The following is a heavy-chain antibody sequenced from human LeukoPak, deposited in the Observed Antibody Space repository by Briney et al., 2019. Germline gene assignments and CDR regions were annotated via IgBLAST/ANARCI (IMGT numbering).Heavy chain of an antibody. V-gene: IGHV4-34*01. CDR1: GGSFSGYY. CDR2: INHSGST. D-gene: IGHD6-13*01. Sequence: SETLSLTCAVYGGSFSGYYWSWIRQPPGKGLEWIGEINHSGSTNYNPSLKSRVTISVDTSKNQFSLKLSSVTAADTAVYYCARRPYSSNWFDPWGQRTLVTVSS. CDR3: ARRPYSSNWFDP. J-gene: IGHJ5*02.